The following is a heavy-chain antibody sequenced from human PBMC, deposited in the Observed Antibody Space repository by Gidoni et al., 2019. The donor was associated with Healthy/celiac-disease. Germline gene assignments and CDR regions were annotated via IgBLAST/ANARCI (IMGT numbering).Heavy chain of an antibody. CDR3: ARSYYDFWSGYHLHYYFDY. D-gene: IGHD3-3*01. CDR1: GGSISSSY. CDR2: IYYSGST. Sequence: QVQLQESGPGLVKPSETLSLTCTVSGGSISSSYWSWIRQPPGKGLEWIGYIYYSGSTNYNPSLKSRVTISVDTSKNQFSLKLSSVTAADTAVYYCARSYYDFWSGYHLHYYFDYWGQGTLVTVSS. V-gene: IGHV4-59*01. J-gene: IGHJ4*02.